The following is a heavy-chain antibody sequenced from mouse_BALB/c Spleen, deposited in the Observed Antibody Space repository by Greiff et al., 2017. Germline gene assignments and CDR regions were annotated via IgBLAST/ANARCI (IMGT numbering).Heavy chain of an antibody. D-gene: IGHD2-1*01. V-gene: IGHV1S56*01. CDR1: GYTFTSYY. CDR2: IYPGNVNT. J-gene: IGHJ4*01. Sequence: VKLQESGPELVKPGASVRISCKASGYTFTSYYIHWVKQRPGQGLEWIGWIYPGNVNTKYNEKFKGKATLTADKSSSTAYMQLSSLTSEDSAVYFCARYGNYRSYAMDYWGQGTSVTVSS. CDR3: ARYGNYRSYAMDY.